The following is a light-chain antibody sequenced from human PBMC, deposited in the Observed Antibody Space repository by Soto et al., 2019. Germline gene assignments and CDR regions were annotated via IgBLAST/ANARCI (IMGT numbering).Light chain of an antibody. CDR2: GAS. Sequence: EIVLTQSPGTLSLSPGERATLSCRAGQRVSNVYLAWYQQKPGQAPRLLIYGASNRATGIPDRFSCSGSGTDFTLTISSLQPDDFATYYCQQYNSLSWPFGQGTKVDIK. CDR3: QQYNSLSWP. CDR1: QRVSNVY. J-gene: IGKJ1*01. V-gene: IGKV3-20*01.